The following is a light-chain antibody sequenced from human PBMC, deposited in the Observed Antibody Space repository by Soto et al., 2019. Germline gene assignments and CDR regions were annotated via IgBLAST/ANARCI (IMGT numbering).Light chain of an antibody. CDR2: ATA. Sequence: EVPQTQSSLSASVGDRVTLTCQASQAIGHSLNWNQQKPGTAPKLLIHATAILNWHCPARFRCSGSGTDFDLTISIRQPEDLATYYCQRAHSYPLSSTSGQRRLLDI. CDR1: QAIGHS. V-gene: IGKV1-12*01. CDR3: QRAHSYPLSST. J-gene: IGKJ5*01.